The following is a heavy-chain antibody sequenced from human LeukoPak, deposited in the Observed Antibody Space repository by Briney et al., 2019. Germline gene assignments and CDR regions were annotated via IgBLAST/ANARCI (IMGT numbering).Heavy chain of an antibody. D-gene: IGHD6-6*01. V-gene: IGHV3-48*03. CDR2: ISSSGSTI. J-gene: IGHJ4*02. Sequence: PGGSLRLSCAAPRFSSISFELNRVCQAPGKGLEWVSYISSSGSTIYYADSVKGRFTISRDNAKNSLYLQLNSRRAEYTSVYYCARIIIVSSSLPDYWGQGTLVTVSS. CDR1: RFSSISFE. CDR3: ARIIIVSSSLPDY.